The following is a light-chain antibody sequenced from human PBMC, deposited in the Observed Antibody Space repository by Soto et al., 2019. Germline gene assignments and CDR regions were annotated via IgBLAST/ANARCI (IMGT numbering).Light chain of an antibody. V-gene: IGKV3-20*01. CDR3: QQYGSSRT. J-gene: IGKJ1*01. CDR1: QSFIATY. Sequence: IVLTQSPGTLSLSPGERATLSCRASQSFIATYLAWYQQKPGQAPRLLIYGASSRATGIPDRFSGSGSGTDFTLTISRLEPEDFAVYYCQQYGSSRTFGQGTKVEI. CDR2: GAS.